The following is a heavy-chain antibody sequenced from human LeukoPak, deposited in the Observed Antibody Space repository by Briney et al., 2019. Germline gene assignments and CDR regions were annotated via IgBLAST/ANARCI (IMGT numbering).Heavy chain of an antibody. CDR2: ISSIDGST. J-gene: IGHJ4*02. Sequence: AWGSLSLSCAASGFTFSSYGMSWVRQSPGKGREWVSGISSIDGSTYYADSVKGRFTVSRDNSKNTLYLQMNSLRAEDTAVYYCAKVGSGSYYNWPFDYWGQGTLATVSS. CDR3: AKVGSGSYYNWPFDY. V-gene: IGHV3-23*01. D-gene: IGHD1-26*01. CDR1: GFTFSSYG.